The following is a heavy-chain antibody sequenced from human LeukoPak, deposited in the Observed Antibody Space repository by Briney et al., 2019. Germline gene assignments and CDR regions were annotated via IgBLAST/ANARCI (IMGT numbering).Heavy chain of an antibody. CDR2: IYYSGST. CDR3: ARFYYYDSSGSDAFDI. Sequence: SETLSLTCTVSGGSISSYYWSWIRQPPGEGLEWIGYIYYSGSTNYNPSLKSRVTISVDTSKNQFSLKLSSVTAADTAVYYCARFYYYDSSGSDAFDIWGQGTMVTVSS. CDR1: GGSISSYY. V-gene: IGHV4-59*01. D-gene: IGHD3-22*01. J-gene: IGHJ3*02.